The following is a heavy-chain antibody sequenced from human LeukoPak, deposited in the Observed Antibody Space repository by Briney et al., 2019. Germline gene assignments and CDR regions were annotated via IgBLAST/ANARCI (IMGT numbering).Heavy chain of an antibody. D-gene: IGHD2-15*01. J-gene: IGHJ4*01. CDR2: ISGSGGST. CDR3: ARVPRYCSGGSCFGGYFEN. CDR1: GFTLSSYA. V-gene: IGHV3-23*01. Sequence: PGGSLSHSCAASGFTLSSYAMGWVRQAPGKGLEWVSAISGSGGSTYFADSVKGRFTISRDNSKNTLSLQMNSLRAEDTAVYYCARVPRYCSGGSCFGGYFENLGHGTLVTVSS.